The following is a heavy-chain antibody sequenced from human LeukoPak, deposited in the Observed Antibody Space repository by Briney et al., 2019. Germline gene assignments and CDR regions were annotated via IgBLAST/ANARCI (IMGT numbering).Heavy chain of an antibody. CDR3: ARAPTVLVGYCSSSSCQAGY. Sequence: PGGSLRLSCAASGFTFSSYSMNWVRQAPVKGLEWVSAISGDSRYIYYADSVRGRFTISRDNAENSLYLQMNSLRVEDTAVYYCARAPTVLVGYCSSSSCQAGYWGQGTLVTVSS. V-gene: IGHV3-21*01. D-gene: IGHD2-2*01. J-gene: IGHJ4*02. CDR2: ISGDSRYI. CDR1: GFTFSSYS.